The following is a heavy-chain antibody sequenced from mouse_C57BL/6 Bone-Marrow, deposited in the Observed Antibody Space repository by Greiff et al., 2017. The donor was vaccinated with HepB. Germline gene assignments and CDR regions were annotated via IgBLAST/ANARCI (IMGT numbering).Heavy chain of an antibody. V-gene: IGHV1-22*01. CDR2: INPNNGGT. CDR1: GYTFTDYN. CDR3: ARNYFPLDYYGSSY. J-gene: IGHJ2*01. Sequence: EVQLQQSGPELVKPGASVKLSCKASGYTFTDYNMHWVKQSHGKSLEWIGYINPNNGGTSYNQKFKGKATLTVNKSSSTAYMELRSLTSEDSAVYYCARNYFPLDYYGSSYWGQGTTLTVSS. D-gene: IGHD1-1*01.